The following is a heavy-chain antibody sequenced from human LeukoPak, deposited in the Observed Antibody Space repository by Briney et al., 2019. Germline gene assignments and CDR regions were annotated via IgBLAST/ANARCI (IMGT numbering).Heavy chain of an antibody. CDR2: IYYSGST. Sequence: SETLSLTCTVSGGSISSSSYYWGWIRQPPGKGLEWIGSIYYSGSTYYNPPLKSRVTISVDTSKNQFSLKLSSLTAADTAVYFCARGPRSDSELLPKYFDYWGQGTLVTVSS. V-gene: IGHV4-39*07. D-gene: IGHD3-10*01. J-gene: IGHJ4*02. CDR3: ARGPRSDSELLPKYFDY. CDR1: GGSISSSSYY.